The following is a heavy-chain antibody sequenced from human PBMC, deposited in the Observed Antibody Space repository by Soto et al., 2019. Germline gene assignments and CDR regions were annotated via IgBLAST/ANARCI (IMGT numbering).Heavy chain of an antibody. CDR3: TRHDPETAFDI. Sequence: PGGSLRLSCAASGFTFSSYEMNWVRQAPGKGLEWVSYISSSGSTIYYADSVKGRFTISRDNAKNSLYLQMNSLKTEDTAVYYCTRHDPETAFDIWGQGTMVTVSS. V-gene: IGHV3-48*03. CDR1: GFTFSSYE. J-gene: IGHJ3*02. CDR2: ISSSGSTI.